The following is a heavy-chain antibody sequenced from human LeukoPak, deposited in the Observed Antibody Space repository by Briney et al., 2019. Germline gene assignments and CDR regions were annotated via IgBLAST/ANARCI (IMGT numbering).Heavy chain of an antibody. CDR1: GFTFSSYW. V-gene: IGHV3-74*01. Sequence: GGSLRLSCAASGFTFSSYWMHWVRQAPGKGLVWVSRVNSDGTGTTYADSVEGRFTISRDSAKNTVYLQMHSLRAEDTAIYYCIRTLIVATSPYMDVWGKGTTVAVSS. CDR3: IRTLIVATSPYMDV. CDR2: VNSDGTGT. D-gene: IGHD5-12*01. J-gene: IGHJ6*03.